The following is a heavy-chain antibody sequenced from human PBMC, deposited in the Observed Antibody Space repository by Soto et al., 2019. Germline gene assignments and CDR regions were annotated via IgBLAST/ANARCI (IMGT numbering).Heavy chain of an antibody. V-gene: IGHV4-59*01. CDR2: ISYSGST. J-gene: IGHJ6*02. CDR1: GGSIRGYY. CDR3: AREGGVATPIGMDV. Sequence: PSETLSLTCAVSGGSIRGYYGSWIRQPPGKGLEWIGYISYSGSTNYNPSLKSRVTISVDTSKNQFSLKLSFVTAADTAVYYCAREGGVATPIGMDVWGQGTTVTVSS. D-gene: IGHD5-12*01.